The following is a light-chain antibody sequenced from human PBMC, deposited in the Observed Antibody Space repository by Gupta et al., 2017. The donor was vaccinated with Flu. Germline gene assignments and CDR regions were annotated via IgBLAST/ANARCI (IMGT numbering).Light chain of an antibody. J-gene: IGLJ1*01. V-gene: IGLV1-36*01. CDR2: YDD. CDR3: DDQDDSRNSLV. CDR1: SSNIGTNA. Sequence: QSVLTQPPSVSEPPGQRVTISCSGSSSNIGTNAVNWYQHVPGKAPTLLIYYDDLLCSGVPDRFSGSKSGTSASLDITGLQAEDEADDYYDDQDDSRNSLVFGTGTKVTVL.